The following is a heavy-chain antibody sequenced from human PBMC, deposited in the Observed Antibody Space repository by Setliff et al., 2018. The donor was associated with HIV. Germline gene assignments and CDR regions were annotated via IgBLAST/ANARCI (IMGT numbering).Heavy chain of an antibody. Sequence: PSETLSLTCSVSGGSIGNNKYYWTRIRQPPGKGLEWTGSIYHTGRTYYNRSLESRLTISIDTSKNQFSLKLTSVTAADTAMYYCASRIYYYDESRVLREEGFVPWGQGTLVTV. CDR1: GGSIGNNKYY. J-gene: IGHJ5*02. CDR3: ASRIYYYDESRVLREEGFVP. D-gene: IGHD3-22*01. V-gene: IGHV4-39*01. CDR2: IYHTGRT.